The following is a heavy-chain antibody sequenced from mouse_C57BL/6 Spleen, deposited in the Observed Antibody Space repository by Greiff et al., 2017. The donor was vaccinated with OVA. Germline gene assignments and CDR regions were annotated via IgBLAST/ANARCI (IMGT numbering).Heavy chain of an antibody. CDR3: ARWEYYGDYAMDY. CDR1: GYTFTDYN. D-gene: IGHD1-1*01. Sequence: EVHLVESGPELVKPGASVKIPCKASGYTFTDYNMDWVKQSHGKSLEWIGDINPNNGGTIYNQKFKGKATLTVDKSSSTAYMELRSLTSEDTAVYYCARWEYYGDYAMDYWGQGTSVTVSS. V-gene: IGHV1-18*01. J-gene: IGHJ4*01. CDR2: INPNNGGT.